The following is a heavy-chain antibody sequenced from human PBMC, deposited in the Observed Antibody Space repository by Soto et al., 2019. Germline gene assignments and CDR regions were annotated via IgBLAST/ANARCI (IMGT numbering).Heavy chain of an antibody. CDR1: GDSFTSDL. Sequence: GECLKISCERSGDSFTSDLICWVRQMPGNGLEWMGIIYPGASDTRYSPTFQGQVTISADKSISTAYLQWSSLKASDTAMYYCARTESGYSYGFADVWGQGTTVTVSS. J-gene: IGHJ6*02. V-gene: IGHV5-51*01. D-gene: IGHD5-18*01. CDR3: ARTESGYSYGFADV. CDR2: IYPGASDT.